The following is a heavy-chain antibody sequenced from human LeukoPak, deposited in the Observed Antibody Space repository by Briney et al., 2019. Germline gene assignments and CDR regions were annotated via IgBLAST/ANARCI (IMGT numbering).Heavy chain of an antibody. CDR3: ARHHRSGSGGTYFDY. J-gene: IGHJ4*02. Sequence: SETLSLTCTVSGGSISGYYWDWIRQPPGNGLEWIGYIHSSGGTHYSPSLESRVTMSVDTSKNQFSLKLTSVTAADTAVYYCARHHRSGSGGTYFDYWGQGTLVTLSS. D-gene: IGHD3-22*01. CDR1: GGSISGYY. V-gene: IGHV4-4*09. CDR2: IHSSGGT.